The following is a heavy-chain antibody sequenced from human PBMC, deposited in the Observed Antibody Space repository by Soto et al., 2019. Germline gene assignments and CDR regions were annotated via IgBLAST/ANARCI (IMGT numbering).Heavy chain of an antibody. V-gene: IGHV1-69*12. CDR1: GGTFSSYA. Sequence: QVQLVQSGAEVKKPGSSVKVSCKASGGTFSSYAISWVRQAPGQGLEWMGGIIPIFGTANYAQKFQGRVTITADESTSTAYMEQSSLRSEDTAVYYCARGAGYCGGDCYYFDYWGQGTLVTVSS. D-gene: IGHD2-21*02. CDR3: ARGAGYCGGDCYYFDY. CDR2: IIPIFGTA. J-gene: IGHJ4*02.